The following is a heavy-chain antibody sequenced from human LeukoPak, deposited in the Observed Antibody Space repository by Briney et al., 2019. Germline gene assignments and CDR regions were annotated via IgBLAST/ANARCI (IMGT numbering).Heavy chain of an antibody. CDR3: AKDGITMVRGVSHVWFDP. D-gene: IGHD3-10*01. Sequence: PGGSLRLSCAASGFTFSSYAMSWVRQAPGKGLEWVSAISGSGGSTYYADSVKGRFTISRDNSKNTLSLQMNSLRAEDTAVYYCAKDGITMVRGVSHVWFDPWGQGTLVTVSS. V-gene: IGHV3-23*01. CDR2: ISGSGGST. J-gene: IGHJ5*02. CDR1: GFTFSSYA.